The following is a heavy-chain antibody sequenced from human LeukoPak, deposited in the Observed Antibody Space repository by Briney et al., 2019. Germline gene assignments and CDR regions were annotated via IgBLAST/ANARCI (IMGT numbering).Heavy chain of an antibody. CDR1: GYTFSSYY. Sequence: ASVKVSCKASGYTFSSYYMHWVRQAPGQGLEWMGIINPSCGSTNYPQKFQGRVTMTRDTSTSTVYVELSSLRSEDTAVYYCARSHTSFDYWGQGTLVTVSS. V-gene: IGHV1-46*01. CDR3: ARSHTSFDY. J-gene: IGHJ4*02. CDR2: INPSCGST.